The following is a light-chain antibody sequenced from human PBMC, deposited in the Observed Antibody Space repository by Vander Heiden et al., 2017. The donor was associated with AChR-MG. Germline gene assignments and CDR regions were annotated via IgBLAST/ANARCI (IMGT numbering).Light chain of an antibody. CDR1: SSDVGGYNY. J-gene: IGLJ1*01. Sequence: QSALAQPASGSGSPGQSITISCTGTSSDVGGYNYVSWYQQHPGKAPKLMIYDVSNRPAVVSNRFSGSKSGNTASLTISGLQAEDEADYYCSSYTSSSSYVFGTGTKVTVL. V-gene: IGLV2-14*01. CDR3: SSYTSSSSYV. CDR2: DVS.